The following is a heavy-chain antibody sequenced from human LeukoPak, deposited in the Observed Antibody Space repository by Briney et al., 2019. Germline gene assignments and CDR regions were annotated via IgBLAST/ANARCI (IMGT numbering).Heavy chain of an antibody. CDR1: GGSFSGYY. J-gene: IGHJ4*02. CDR2: IYTSGNT. CDR3: ASGYSYGYFDY. V-gene: IGHV4-59*10. D-gene: IGHD5-18*01. Sequence: PSETLSLTCAVYGGSFSGYYWSWIRQPAGKGLEWIGRIYTSGNTNYNPSLRSRVTISVDTSKNQFSLKLSSVTAADTAVYYCASGYSYGYFDYWGQGTLVTVSS.